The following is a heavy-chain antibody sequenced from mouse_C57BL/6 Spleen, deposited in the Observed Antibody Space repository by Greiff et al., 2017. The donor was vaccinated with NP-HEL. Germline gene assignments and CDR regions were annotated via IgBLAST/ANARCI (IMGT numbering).Heavy chain of an antibody. CDR2: IYWDDDK. J-gene: IGHJ2*01. D-gene: IGHD1-1*01. CDR1: GFSLSTSGMG. CDR3: ARRAPGYYGSSYGYFDY. Sequence: QVTLKESGPGILQSSQTLSLTCSFSGFSLSTSGMGVSWIRQPSGKGLEWLAHIYWDDDKRYNPSLKSRLTISKDTSRNQGFLKITSVDTADTATYYCARRAPGYYGSSYGYFDYWGQGTTLTVSS. V-gene: IGHV8-12*01.